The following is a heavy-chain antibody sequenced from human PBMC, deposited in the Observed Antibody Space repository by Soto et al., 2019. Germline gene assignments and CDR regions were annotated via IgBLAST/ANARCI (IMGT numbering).Heavy chain of an antibody. CDR1: GDSMTNCY. CDR3: ARAQSGAADL. CDR2: ISATGTT. D-gene: IGHD7-27*01. J-gene: IGHJ3*01. V-gene: IGHV4-4*07. Sequence: QVQLQESGPGLVEPSETLSLTCTVSGDSMTNCYWSWIRQSADKGLEWIGRISATGTTTYIPSLKSRITLSVDTYKSQFSQNLKFVTAADTAVYFCARAQSGAADLWGQGTMVTVS.